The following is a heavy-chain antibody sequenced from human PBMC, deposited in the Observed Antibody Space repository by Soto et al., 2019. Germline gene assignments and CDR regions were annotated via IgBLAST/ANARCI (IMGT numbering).Heavy chain of an antibody. CDR1: GFTVSSNY. D-gene: IGHD1-1*01. CDR2: IYSGGST. CDR3: AREGRVEYYGMDV. V-gene: IGHV3-53*02. Sequence: EVQLVETGGGLIQTGGSLRLSCAASGFTVSSNYMSWVRQAPGKGLEWVSVIYSGGSTYYADSVKGRFTISRDNSKNTLYLQMNSLRAEDTAVYYCAREGRVEYYGMDVWGQGPTVTVSS. J-gene: IGHJ6*02.